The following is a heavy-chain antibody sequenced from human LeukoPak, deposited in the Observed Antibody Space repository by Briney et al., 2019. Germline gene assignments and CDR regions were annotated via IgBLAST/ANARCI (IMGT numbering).Heavy chain of an antibody. D-gene: IGHD1-26*01. CDR1: GGSISSSSYY. V-gene: IGHV4-39*01. Sequence: SETLSLTCTVSGGSISSSSYYWGWIRQPPGKGLEWIGSIYYSGSTYYNPSLKSRVTISVDTSKNQFSLKLSSVTAADTAVCYCARQAGSEELPLDYWGQGTLVTVSS. CDR2: IYYSGST. CDR3: ARQAGSEELPLDY. J-gene: IGHJ4*02.